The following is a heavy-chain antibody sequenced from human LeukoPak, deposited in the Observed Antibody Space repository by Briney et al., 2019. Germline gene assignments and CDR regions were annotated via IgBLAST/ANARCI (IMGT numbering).Heavy chain of an antibody. CDR3: ARAVSGYCSSTSCYDNWFDP. J-gene: IGHJ5*02. V-gene: IGHV4-59*01. Sequence: YPSETLSLTCTVSGGSISSYYWSWIRQPPGKGLEWIGYIYYSGSTNYNPSLKSRVTISVDTSKNQFSLKLSSVTAADTAVYYCARAVSGYCSSTSCYDNWFDPWGQGTLVTVSS. CDR1: GGSISSYY. CDR2: IYYSGST. D-gene: IGHD2-2*01.